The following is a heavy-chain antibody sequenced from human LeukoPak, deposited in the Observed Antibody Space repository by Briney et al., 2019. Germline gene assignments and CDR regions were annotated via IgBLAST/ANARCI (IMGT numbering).Heavy chain of an antibody. J-gene: IGHJ4*02. D-gene: IGHD6-25*01. CDR1: GGSISSGSYY. Sequence: SETLSLTCTVSGGSISSGSYYWSWIRQPAGKGLEWIGRIYTSGSTNYNPSLKSRVTISVDTSKNQFSLKLSSVTAADTAVYYCARDNIAAAGALYWGQGTLVTVSS. CDR3: ARDNIAAAGALY. CDR2: IYTSGST. V-gene: IGHV4-61*02.